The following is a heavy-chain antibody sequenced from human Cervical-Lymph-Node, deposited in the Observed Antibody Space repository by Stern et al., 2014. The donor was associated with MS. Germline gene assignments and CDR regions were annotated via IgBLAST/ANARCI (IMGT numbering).Heavy chain of an antibody. CDR1: GGTFSSSYA. Sequence: VQLVESGAEVKKPGSSVNVSCKASGGTFSSSYAISWMRQAPGPGLVRMGRIIPILGLPNYAQKFQGRVTITADTSTSTAYMELSSLRSEDTAVYYCARGVVSNRAAATLHNLFDPWGQGTLVTVSS. J-gene: IGHJ5*02. CDR2: IIPILGLP. CDR3: ARGVVSNRAAATLHNLFDP. D-gene: IGHD2-15*01. V-gene: IGHV1-69*09.